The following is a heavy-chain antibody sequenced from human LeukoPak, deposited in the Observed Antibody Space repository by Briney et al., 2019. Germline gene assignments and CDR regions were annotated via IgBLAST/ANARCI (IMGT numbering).Heavy chain of an antibody. V-gene: IGHV3-23*01. Sequence: PGGSLRLSCAASGFTFSNTWMHWVRQAPGKGLEWVSAISGSGGSTYYADSVKGRFTISRDNSKNTLYLQMNSLRAEETVVYYCAKERSRGGDCLDYWGQGTLVTVSS. J-gene: IGHJ4*02. D-gene: IGHD2-21*02. CDR1: GFTFSNTW. CDR3: AKERSRGGDCLDY. CDR2: ISGSGGST.